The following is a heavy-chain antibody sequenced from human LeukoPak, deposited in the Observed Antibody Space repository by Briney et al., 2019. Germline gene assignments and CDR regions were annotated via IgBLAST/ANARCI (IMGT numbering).Heavy chain of an antibody. CDR1: GYSFTSYW. V-gene: IGHV5-51*01. CDR2: IYPGDSDT. J-gene: IGHJ3*02. Sequence: GESLKISCKGSGYSFTSYWIGWVRQMPGKGLEWMGIIYPGDSDTRYSPSFQGQVTISADKSISTAYLQWSSLKASDTAMYYCASYFDPVIAAAGTGAFDIWGQGTMVTVSS. D-gene: IGHD6-13*01. CDR3: ASYFDPVIAAAGTGAFDI.